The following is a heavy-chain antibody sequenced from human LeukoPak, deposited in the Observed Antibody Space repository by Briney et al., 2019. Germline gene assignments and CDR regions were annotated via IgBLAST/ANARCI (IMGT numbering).Heavy chain of an antibody. V-gene: IGHV3-21*06. CDR2: ISTSSTYI. D-gene: IGHD6-13*01. Sequence: PGGSLRLSCAASGFTFSDYNMNWVRQAPGKGLEWVSVISTSSTYIYYADSVKGRFNISRDNAKNSLFLQMNSLRAEDTAVYYCARVSTAVSLAIDYWGQGTLVTVST. CDR1: GFTFSDYN. CDR3: ARVSTAVSLAIDY. J-gene: IGHJ4*02.